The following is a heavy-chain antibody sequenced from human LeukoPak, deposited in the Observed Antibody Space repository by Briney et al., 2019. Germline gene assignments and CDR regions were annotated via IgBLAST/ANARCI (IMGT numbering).Heavy chain of an antibody. D-gene: IGHD3/OR15-3a*01. Sequence: GGSLRLSCAASGFTFSGYWMSWVRQAPGKGLEWVATVTQDGSEKYYVDSVRGRFTISRDNAKSSLFLQMNSLRAEDTAVYYCARLGCVRACPHGALNWWGQGTLVTVSS. CDR1: GFTFSGYW. J-gene: IGHJ4*02. V-gene: IGHV3-7*03. CDR2: VTQDGSEK. CDR3: ARLGCVRACPHGALNW.